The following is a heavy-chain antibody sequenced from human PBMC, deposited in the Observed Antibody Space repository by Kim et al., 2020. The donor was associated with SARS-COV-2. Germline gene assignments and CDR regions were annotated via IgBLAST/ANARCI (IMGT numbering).Heavy chain of an antibody. Sequence: ASVKVSCKASGYTFDTFSLYWVRQAPGQRFEWMGWINGGNGNTRYSQNFQGRLTITGDKSATTAYMELSSLTSKDTAVYFCAREGSGSYNWLDPWGQGTLVTVSS. CDR3: AREGSGSYNWLDP. V-gene: IGHV1-3*01. CDR2: INGGNGNT. CDR1: GYTFDTFS. D-gene: IGHD3-10*01. J-gene: IGHJ5*02.